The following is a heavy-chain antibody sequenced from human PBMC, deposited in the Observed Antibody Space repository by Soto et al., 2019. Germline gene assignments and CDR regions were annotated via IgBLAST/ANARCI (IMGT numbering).Heavy chain of an antibody. CDR1: GGSFSGYY. CDR2: INHSGST. V-gene: IGHV4-34*01. CDR3: ARTGYCSSTSCYLDYYMDV. D-gene: IGHD2-2*01. Sequence: SETLSLTCAVYGGSFSGYYWSWIRQPPGKGLEWIGEINHSGSTNYNPSLKSRVTISVDTSKNQFSLKLSSVTAADTAVYYCARTGYCSSTSCYLDYYMDVWGKGATVTVSS. J-gene: IGHJ6*03.